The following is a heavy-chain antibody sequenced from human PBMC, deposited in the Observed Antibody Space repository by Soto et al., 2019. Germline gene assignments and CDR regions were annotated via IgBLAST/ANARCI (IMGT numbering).Heavy chain of an antibody. CDR1: GYTFTSYA. CDR2: INAGNGNT. V-gene: IGHV1-3*01. J-gene: IGHJ6*02. CDR3: ARCPIRIAVAGELGMDV. D-gene: IGHD6-19*01. Sequence: ASVKVSCKASGYTFTSYAMHWVRQAPGQRLEWMGWINAGNGNTKYSQKFQGRVTITRDTSASTAYMELSSLRSEDTAVYYCARCPIRIAVAGELGMDVWGQGTTVTVSS.